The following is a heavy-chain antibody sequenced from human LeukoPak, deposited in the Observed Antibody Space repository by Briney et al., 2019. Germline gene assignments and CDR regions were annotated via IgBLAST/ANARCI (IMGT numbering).Heavy chain of an antibody. J-gene: IGHJ4*02. CDR2: ISGSGGST. CDR1: GFTFSSYA. V-gene: IGHV3-23*01. D-gene: IGHD3-10*01. Sequence: GGSLRLSCAASGFTFSSYAMSWVRQAPGKGLEWVSAISGSGGSTYYADSVKGRFTISRDNSKNTLYLQMNSLRAEDTAVYYCAKRLVVTMVRGVIQEVTHAFDYWGQGTLVTVSS. CDR3: AKRLVVTMVRGVIQEVTHAFDY.